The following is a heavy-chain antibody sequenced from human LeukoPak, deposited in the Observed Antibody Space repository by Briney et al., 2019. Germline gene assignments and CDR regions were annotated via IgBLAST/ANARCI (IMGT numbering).Heavy chain of an antibody. CDR1: SGSISGYH. D-gene: IGHD6-6*01. J-gene: IGHJ4*02. Sequence: SETLSLTCTVYSGSISGYHWGWIRQPPGRGLEWIGFIYNSGNTNYSPYLKSRVTISVDTSKNQFSLKVSSVTAADTAVYYCARCGVTARPEELDYWGQGTLVTVSS. CDR2: IYNSGNT. V-gene: IGHV4-59*08. CDR3: ARCGVTARPEELDY.